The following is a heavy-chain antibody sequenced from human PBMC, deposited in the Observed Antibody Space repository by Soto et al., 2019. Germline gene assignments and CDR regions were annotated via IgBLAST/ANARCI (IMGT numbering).Heavy chain of an antibody. CDR1: GYTFTGYY. Sequence: ASVKVSCKASGYTFTGYYMHWVRQAPGQGLEWMGWINPNSGGTNYAQKFQGWVTMTRDTSISTAYMELSRLRSDDTAVYYCVTLAAGGRTDFDYWGQGTLVTVSS. V-gene: IGHV1-2*04. CDR3: VTLAAGGRTDFDY. D-gene: IGHD6-13*01. J-gene: IGHJ4*02. CDR2: INPNSGGT.